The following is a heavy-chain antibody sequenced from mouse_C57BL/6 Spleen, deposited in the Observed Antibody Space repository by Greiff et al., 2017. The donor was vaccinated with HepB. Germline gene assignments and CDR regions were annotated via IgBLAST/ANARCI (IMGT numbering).Heavy chain of an antibody. CDR3: ARDGLYYYGSSGYYFDY. CDR1: GYAFSSYW. D-gene: IGHD1-1*01. CDR2: IYPGDGDT. Sequence: VKLMESGAELVKPGASVKISCKASGYAFSSYWMNWVKQRPGKGLEWIGQIYPGDGDTNYNGKFKGKATLTADKSSSTAYMQLSSLTSEDSAVYFCARDGLYYYGSSGYYFDYWGQGTTLTVSS. V-gene: IGHV1-80*01. J-gene: IGHJ2*01.